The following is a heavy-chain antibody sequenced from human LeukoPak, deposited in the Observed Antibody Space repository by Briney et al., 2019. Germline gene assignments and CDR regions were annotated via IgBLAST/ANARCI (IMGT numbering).Heavy chain of an antibody. CDR1: DFSVSTNY. Sequence: GGSLRLSCAASDFSVSTNYMSWVRQAPGKGLEWVSVVLSSGAAYYADSVKGRFTISRDNSKNNLFLQMNIMTAEDTAIHYCVRCGYSSGWYRNWGQGTLVIVSS. V-gene: IGHV3-53*01. D-gene: IGHD6-19*01. CDR3: VRCGYSSGWYRN. J-gene: IGHJ4*02. CDR2: VLSSGAA.